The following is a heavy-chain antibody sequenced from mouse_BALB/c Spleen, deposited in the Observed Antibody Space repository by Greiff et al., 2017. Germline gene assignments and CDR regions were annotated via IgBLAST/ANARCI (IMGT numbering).Heavy chain of an antibody. Sequence: QVHVKQSGPGLVAPSQSLSITCTVSGFSLTSYGVHWVRQPPGKGLEWLGVIWAGGSTNYNSALMSRLSISKDNSKSQVFLKMNSLQTDDTAMYYCARDEGYDWYFDVWGAGTTVTVSS. CDR3: ARDEGYDWYFDV. V-gene: IGHV2-9*02. CDR2: IWAGGST. D-gene: IGHD2-3*01. J-gene: IGHJ1*01. CDR1: GFSLTSYG.